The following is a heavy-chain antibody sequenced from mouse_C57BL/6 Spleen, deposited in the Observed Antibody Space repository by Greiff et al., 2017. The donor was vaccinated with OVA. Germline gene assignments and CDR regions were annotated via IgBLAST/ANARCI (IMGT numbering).Heavy chain of an antibody. V-gene: IGHV14-2*01. D-gene: IGHD2-5*01. CDR3: AGSNLPAWFAY. CDR2: IDPEDGET. J-gene: IGHJ3*01. CDR1: GFNIKDYY. Sequence: DVKLVESGAELVKPGASVKLSCTASGFNIKDYYMHWVKQRTEQGLEWIGRIDPEDGETKYAPTFQGKATITADTSSNTAYLQLSSLTSEDTAGEYCAGSNLPAWFAYWGQGTLVTVSA.